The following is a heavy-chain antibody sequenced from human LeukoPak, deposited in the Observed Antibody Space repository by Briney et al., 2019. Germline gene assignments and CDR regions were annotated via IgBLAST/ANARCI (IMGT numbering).Heavy chain of an antibody. Sequence: PSETLSLTCTVSGGSISSCSYYWGWIRQPPGKGLEWIGSIYYSGSTYYNPSLKSRVTISVDTSPNPFSLKLSSVTAADTAVYYCARPKYSGSAFDIWGQGTMVTVSS. CDR3: ARPKYSGSAFDI. CDR1: GGSISSCSYY. J-gene: IGHJ3*02. V-gene: IGHV4-39*01. D-gene: IGHD5-12*01. CDR2: IYYSGST.